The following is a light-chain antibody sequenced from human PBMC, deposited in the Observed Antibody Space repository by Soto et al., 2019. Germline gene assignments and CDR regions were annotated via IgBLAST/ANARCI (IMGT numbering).Light chain of an antibody. V-gene: IGKV1-39*01. J-gene: IGKJ3*01. CDR2: SAS. CDR1: QSITTY. CDR3: QQSYNSPPA. Sequence: IQMTQSPSSLSASVGGSVTITCRSSQSITTYLNWYQQKPGKAPQLLIYSASSLPSGVPPRFTGSGSGTTFTLTISDLQPEDFATYYCQQSYNSPPAFGSGTRVEIK.